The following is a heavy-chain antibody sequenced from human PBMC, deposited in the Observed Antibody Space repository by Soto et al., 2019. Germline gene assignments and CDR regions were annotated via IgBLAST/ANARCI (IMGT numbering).Heavy chain of an antibody. Sequence: SVKVSCKASGGTFSSYTISWVRQAPGQGLEWMGRIIPILGIANYAQKFQGRVTITRDTSASTAYMELSSLRSEDTAVYYCARDLGGWPDYWGQGTLVTV. D-gene: IGHD2-15*01. V-gene: IGHV1-69*04. J-gene: IGHJ4*02. CDR2: IIPILGIA. CDR1: GGTFSSYT. CDR3: ARDLGGWPDY.